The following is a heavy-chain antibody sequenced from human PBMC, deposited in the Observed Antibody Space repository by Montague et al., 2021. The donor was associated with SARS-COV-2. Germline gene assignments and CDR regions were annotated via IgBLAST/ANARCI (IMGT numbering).Heavy chain of an antibody. J-gene: IGHJ4*02. CDR1: GVSVTDYY. CDR2: VLYNKGT. Sequence: SETLSLTCTVPGVSVTDYYWSWIRQPPGKGLEWVGDVLYNKGTNFNPSLKSRVAISVDTSKNQFSLRLTSVTAADTAVYYCVRHPHYDGLNGPPDFWDQGTLVTVSS. CDR3: VRHPHYDGLNGPPDF. D-gene: IGHD3-9*01. V-gene: IGHV4-59*08.